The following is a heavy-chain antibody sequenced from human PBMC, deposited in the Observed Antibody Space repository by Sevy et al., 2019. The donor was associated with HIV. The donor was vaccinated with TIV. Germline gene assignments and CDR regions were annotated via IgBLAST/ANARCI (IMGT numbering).Heavy chain of an antibody. CDR2: MNPNSGNT. Sequence: ASVKVSCKVSGYTFDNYDINWVRQATGQGLEWMGWMNPNSGNTGYAEKFQGRVTMSRVSSIRTAYMELNGLTSEDTAVYYCTRGLSFTYAKRGDWLNWYFDVWGRGTLVTVSS. CDR3: TRGLSFTYAKRGDWLNWYFDV. CDR1: GYTFDNYD. D-gene: IGHD2-21*02. V-gene: IGHV1-8*01. J-gene: IGHJ2*01.